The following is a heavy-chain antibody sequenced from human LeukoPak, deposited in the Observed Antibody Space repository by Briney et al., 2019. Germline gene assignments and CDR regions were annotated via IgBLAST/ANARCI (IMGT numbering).Heavy chain of an antibody. Sequence: GGSLRLSCAASGFTFDDYAMYWVRQAPGKGLEWVSGISWNSGGIGYADSVKGRFTISRDNAKNSLYLQMNSLRAEDTALYFCARDPNSYFYDNSGYYSGPGYFQHWGQGTLVTVSS. CDR3: ARDPNSYFYDNSGYYSGPGYFQH. D-gene: IGHD3-22*01. V-gene: IGHV3-9*01. CDR1: GFTFDDYA. J-gene: IGHJ1*01. CDR2: ISWNSGGI.